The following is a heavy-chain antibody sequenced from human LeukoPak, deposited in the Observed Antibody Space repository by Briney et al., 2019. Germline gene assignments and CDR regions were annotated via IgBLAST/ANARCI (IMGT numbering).Heavy chain of an antibody. J-gene: IGHJ6*02. CDR3: AREEGPNYYGSGSYSSLSYYYYYYGMDV. CDR1: GYTFTSYG. Sequence: GASVKVSCKASGYTFTSYGISWVRQAPGQGLEWMGWISAYNGNANYAQKLQGRVTMTIDTSTSTAYMELRSLRSDDTAVYYCAREEGPNYYGSGSYSSLSYYYYYYGMDVWGQGTTVTVSS. V-gene: IGHV1-18*01. CDR2: ISAYNGNA. D-gene: IGHD3-10*01.